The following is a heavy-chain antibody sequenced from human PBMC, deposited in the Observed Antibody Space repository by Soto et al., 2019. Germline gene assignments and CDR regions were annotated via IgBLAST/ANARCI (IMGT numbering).Heavy chain of an antibody. CDR1: GGSISSGGTGSY. CDR2: IYYSGST. D-gene: IGHD4-17*01. J-gene: IGHJ6*02. Sequence: PSETLSLTCTVSGGSISSGGTGSYWTWIRQPPGKGLEWIGYIYYSGSTNYNPSLKSRVTISVDTSKNQFSLKLSSVTAADTAVYYCARHRGASSGDYVYCYYYYGMDVWGQGTTVTVSS. CDR3: ARHRGASSGDYVYCYYYYGMDV. V-gene: IGHV4-61*08.